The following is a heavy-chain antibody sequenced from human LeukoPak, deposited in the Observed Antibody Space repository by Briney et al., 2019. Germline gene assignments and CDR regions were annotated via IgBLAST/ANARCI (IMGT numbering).Heavy chain of an antibody. V-gene: IGHV4-34*01. D-gene: IGHD6-19*01. J-gene: IGHJ6*03. CDR3: AREKYNIAVAGTIWSSHYYYYMDV. Sequence: PAATLSLTCAVYCGSFSGYYGSWLRQPPGKGLEWIGEINHSGRTNYNPSLKGRVTISVDTSKNQFSLKLSSVTAADTAVYYCAREKYNIAVAGTIWSSHYYYYMDVWGKGTTVTVSS. CDR2: INHSGRT. CDR1: CGSFSGYY.